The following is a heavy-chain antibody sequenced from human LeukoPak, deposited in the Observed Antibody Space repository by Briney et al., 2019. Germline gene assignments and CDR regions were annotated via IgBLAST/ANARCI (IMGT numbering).Heavy chain of an antibody. D-gene: IGHD2-15*01. CDR2: ISGSGGST. CDR1: GFTFSGYA. Sequence: GGSLRLSCAASGFTFSGYAMSWVRQAPGKGLEWVSAISGSGGSTYYADSVKGRFTISRDNSKNTLYLQMNSLRAEDTAVYYCAKTPDSGVGYCSGGSCYAGYYFDYWAQGTLVTVSS. CDR3: AKTPDSGVGYCSGGSCYAGYYFDY. J-gene: IGHJ4*02. V-gene: IGHV3-23*01.